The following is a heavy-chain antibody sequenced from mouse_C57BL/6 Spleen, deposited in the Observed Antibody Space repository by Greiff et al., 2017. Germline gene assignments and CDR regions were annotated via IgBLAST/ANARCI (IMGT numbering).Heavy chain of an antibody. Sequence: EVQLVESGGGLVQPGGSLKLSCAASGFTFSDYYMYWVRQTPEKRLAWVAYLSNGGGSTYSPDTVQGRFTISRDHAKNTLYLQMSLLQSEDTAMYYCARHNCGSSYDWYFEVWGTGTTVTVSS. CDR1: GFTFSDYY. D-gene: IGHD1-1*01. V-gene: IGHV5-12*01. J-gene: IGHJ1*03. CDR3: ARHNCGSSYDWYFEV. CDR2: LSNGGGST.